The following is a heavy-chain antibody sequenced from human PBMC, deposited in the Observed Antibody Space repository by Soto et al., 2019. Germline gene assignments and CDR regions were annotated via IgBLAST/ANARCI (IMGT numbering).Heavy chain of an antibody. J-gene: IGHJ4*02. V-gene: IGHV3-33*01. Sequence: GGSLRLSCAASGFTFSSYGMHWVRQAPGKGLEWVAVIWYDGSNKYYADSVKGRFTISRDNSKNTLYLQMNSLRAEDTAVYYCARDLEPSGSYYKPIYYFDYWGQGTLVTVSS. CDR2: IWYDGSNK. D-gene: IGHD3-10*01. CDR1: GFTFSSYG. CDR3: ARDLEPSGSYYKPIYYFDY.